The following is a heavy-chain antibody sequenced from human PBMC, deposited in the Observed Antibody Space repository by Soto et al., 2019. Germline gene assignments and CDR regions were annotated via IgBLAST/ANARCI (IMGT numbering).Heavy chain of an antibody. CDR1: GFTFSSYA. Sequence: GGSLRLSCAASGFTFSSYAMSWVRQAPGKGLEWVSAISGSGGSTYYADSVKGRFTISRDNSKNTLYLQMNSLRAEDTAVYYCAKAARTTAKYYYCYYGMDVWGQGTTVTVSS. D-gene: IGHD4-4*01. J-gene: IGHJ6*02. CDR2: ISGSGGST. CDR3: AKAARTTAKYYYCYYGMDV. V-gene: IGHV3-23*01.